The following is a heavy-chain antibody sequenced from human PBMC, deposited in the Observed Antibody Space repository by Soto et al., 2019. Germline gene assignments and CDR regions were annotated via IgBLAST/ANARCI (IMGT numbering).Heavy chain of an antibody. CDR2: ISSGGSNI. V-gene: IGHV3-11*01. CDR1: GFTFSDYY. D-gene: IGHD6-6*01. J-gene: IGHJ6*03. CDR3: ARENRPHLYYCHMDV. Sequence: PGGSLRLSCAASGFTFSDYYMTWIRQAPGKGLEWLSYISSGGSNIYYADSVKGRFTVSRDNAKNSLFLQMNNLRPDDTAVYYCARENRPHLYYCHMDVWGKGTTVTVSS.